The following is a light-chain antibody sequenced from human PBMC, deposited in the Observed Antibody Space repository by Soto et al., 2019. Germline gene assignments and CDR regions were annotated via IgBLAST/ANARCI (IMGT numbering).Light chain of an antibody. CDR3: QSYDSSLSAV. J-gene: IGLJ1*01. V-gene: IGLV1-40*01. CDR1: SSNIGAGYD. Sequence: QSVLTQPPSVSGAQGQRVPISCTGSSSNIGAGYDVHWYQQLPGTAPKLLSYGNSHRPSGVPDRFSGSKSGTSASLAITGLQAEDEAYYYCQSYDSSLSAVFVTGTKLTVL. CDR2: GNS.